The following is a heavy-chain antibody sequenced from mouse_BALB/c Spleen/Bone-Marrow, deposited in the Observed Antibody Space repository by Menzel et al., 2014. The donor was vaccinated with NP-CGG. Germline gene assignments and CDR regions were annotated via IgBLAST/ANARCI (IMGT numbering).Heavy chain of an antibody. CDR3: ARGYSNNYAMDY. V-gene: IGHV1S137*01. D-gene: IGHD2-5*01. CDR2: INTYFGDI. Sequence: QVQLKDSGAELVRPGVSVKISCKGSGYTFTDYAMHWVKQSHAESLEWIGVINTYFGDISYNQKFKGKATIAVDKTSRTVYMGLARLTAEDSAIYYCARGYSNNYAMDYWGQGTSVTVSS. J-gene: IGHJ4*01. CDR1: GYTFTDYA.